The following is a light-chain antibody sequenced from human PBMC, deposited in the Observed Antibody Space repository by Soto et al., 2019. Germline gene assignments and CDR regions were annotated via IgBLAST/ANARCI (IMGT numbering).Light chain of an antibody. J-gene: IGLJ1*01. CDR1: SSNIGTYNY. V-gene: IGLV2-14*01. Sequence: QSVLTQPASMSGSPGQSVTISCTGSSSNIGTYNYVSWYQQHPGKAPKVIIYEVTNRPSGVSDRFSGSKSGNTASLTISGLQAEDEADYYCSSYGSRTTLYVFGTGTKLTVL. CDR2: EVT. CDR3: SSYGSRTTLYV.